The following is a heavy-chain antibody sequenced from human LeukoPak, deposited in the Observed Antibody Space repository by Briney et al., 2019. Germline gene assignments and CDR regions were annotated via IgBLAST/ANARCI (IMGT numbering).Heavy chain of an antibody. Sequence: GSLRLSCTGSGFNLRNYWMSWVCQAPGKGLEWVANIDQEGSKQNYADSVKGRFSISRDNAKTSVYLQMNSLKVEDTAFYYCARSKAGAYWGQGTLVTVSS. CDR1: GFNLRNYW. CDR3: ARSKAGAY. CDR2: IDQEGSKQ. D-gene: IGHD3-10*01. J-gene: IGHJ4*02. V-gene: IGHV3-7*01.